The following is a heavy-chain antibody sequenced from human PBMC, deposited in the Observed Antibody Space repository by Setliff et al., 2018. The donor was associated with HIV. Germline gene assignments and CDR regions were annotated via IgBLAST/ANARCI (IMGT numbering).Heavy chain of an antibody. CDR2: FDPKDGKT. CDR3: ARNFGLSPSGKYYYYYGMDI. J-gene: IGHJ6*02. D-gene: IGHD3-10*01. CDR1: GYTLTELS. V-gene: IGHV1-24*01. Sequence: ASVKVSCKVSGYTLTELSRHWVRQAPGKGLEWMGSFDPKDGKTRYAQKFQGRVTMTEDTSTDTAYMELRSLRSDDTAVYYCARNFGLSPSGKYYYYYGMDIWGQGTTVTVSS.